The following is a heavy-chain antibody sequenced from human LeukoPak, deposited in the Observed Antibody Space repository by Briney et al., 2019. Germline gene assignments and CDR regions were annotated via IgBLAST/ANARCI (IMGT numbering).Heavy chain of an antibody. CDR1: GYTFTSYG. CDR2: ISAYNGNT. Sequence: PLASVKVSCKASGYTFTSYGISWVRQAPGQGLEWMGWISAYNGNTNYAQKLQGRVTMTTDTSTSTAYMELRSLRSDDTAVYYCARDRVYDILTGELDYWGQGTLVTVSS. D-gene: IGHD3-9*01. V-gene: IGHV1-18*01. CDR3: ARDRVYDILTGELDY. J-gene: IGHJ4*02.